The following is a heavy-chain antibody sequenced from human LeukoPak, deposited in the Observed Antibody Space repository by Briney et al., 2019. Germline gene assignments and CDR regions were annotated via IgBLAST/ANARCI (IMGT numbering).Heavy chain of an antibody. CDR1: GYSFTSYW. Sequence: KNGDPLKVSSKGSGYSFTSYWSGCGRQMPGKGLEWTGIIYPGDSDTRYSPSFQGQVTISADKSISTAYLQGSSLKASDTAMYFCARHICAGYYYMDVWGKGTTVTVSS. J-gene: IGHJ6*03. CDR2: IYPGDSDT. V-gene: IGHV5-51*01. D-gene: IGHD3-3*02. CDR3: ARHICAGYYYMDV.